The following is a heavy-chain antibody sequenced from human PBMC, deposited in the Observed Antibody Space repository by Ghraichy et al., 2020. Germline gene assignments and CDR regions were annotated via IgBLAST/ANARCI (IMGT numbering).Heavy chain of an antibody. D-gene: IGHD1-26*01. V-gene: IGHV3-23*01. CDR2: LGAVGRST. CDR1: EFTFDGYP. J-gene: IGHJ3*01. CDR3: AKEGGRVGDGAFDV. Sequence: GESLNISCAVSEFTFDGYPMTWVRQAPGKGLEWVSILGAVGRSTFYADSVKGRFTISRDKSKRTMYLQMNSLRADDTAVYYCAKEGGRVGDGAFDVWGQGAKVTVSS.